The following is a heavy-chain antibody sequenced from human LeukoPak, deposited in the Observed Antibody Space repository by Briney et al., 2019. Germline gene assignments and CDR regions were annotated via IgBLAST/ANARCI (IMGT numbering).Heavy chain of an antibody. Sequence: GASVKVSCKASGYTFTGYYMHWVRQAPGQGLEWMGWINPNSGGTNYAQKFQGRVTMTRDTSISTAYMELSRLRSDDTAVYYCARATYYYDSSGYYTVAFDIWGQGTMVTVSS. CDR1: GYTFTGYY. CDR2: INPNSGGT. D-gene: IGHD3-22*01. V-gene: IGHV1-2*02. CDR3: ARATYYYDSSGYYTVAFDI. J-gene: IGHJ3*02.